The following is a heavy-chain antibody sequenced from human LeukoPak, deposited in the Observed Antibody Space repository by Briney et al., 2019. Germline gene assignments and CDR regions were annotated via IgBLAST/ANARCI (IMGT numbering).Heavy chain of an antibody. CDR2: ISSSSSTI. J-gene: IGHJ4*02. CDR1: GFTFTKYA. Sequence: PGGSLRLSCAASGFTFTKYAMNWVRQAPGKGLEWVSYISSSSSTIYYADSVKGRFTISRDNAKNSLYLQMNSLRAEDTAVYYCARSEGSGYSHHDYWGQGTLVTVSS. D-gene: IGHD3-22*01. CDR3: ARSEGSGYSHHDY. V-gene: IGHV3-48*01.